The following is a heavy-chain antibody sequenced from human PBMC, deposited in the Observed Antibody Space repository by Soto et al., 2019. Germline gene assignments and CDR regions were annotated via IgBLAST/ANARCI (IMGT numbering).Heavy chain of an antibody. Sequence: EVQLLESGGGLVQPGGSLRLSCTASGITFSNYAMTWVRQAPRKGLEWVSSISTSGGRPYHADSVKGRFTILRDNSKNTLYLQMNSLRVEDTAVYYCAKDPDRYDYVWGTYRHIDHWGQGTLVTVSS. CDR2: ISTSGGRP. D-gene: IGHD3-16*02. CDR3: AKDPDRYDYVWGTYRHIDH. J-gene: IGHJ4*02. V-gene: IGHV3-23*01. CDR1: GITFSNYA.